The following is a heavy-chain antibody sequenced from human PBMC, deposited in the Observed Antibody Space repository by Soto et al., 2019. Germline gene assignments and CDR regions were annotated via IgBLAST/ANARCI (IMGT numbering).Heavy chain of an antibody. D-gene: IGHD5-18*01. V-gene: IGHV1-69*06. Sequence: QVQLVQSGAEVKKPGSSVRVSCKASGGTFSSDGISWVRQAPGQGLEWMGGIINIYGTTNYAQKFKGRVTITADKSTSTVYMELSGLTSEDTAIYYCARNRDTTWIQVPVPADRFDPWGQGTLVTVSS. CDR3: ARNRDTTWIQVPVPADRFDP. J-gene: IGHJ5*02. CDR2: IINIYGTT. CDR1: GGTFSSDG.